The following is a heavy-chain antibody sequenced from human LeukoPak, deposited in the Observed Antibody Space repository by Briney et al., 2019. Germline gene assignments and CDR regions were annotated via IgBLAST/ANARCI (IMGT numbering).Heavy chain of an antibody. Sequence: PSETLSLTCTVSGGSITSYYWSWIRQPAGKGLEWIGYIYYSGSTNYNPSLKSRVTISVDTSKNQFSLKLSSVTAADTAVYYCARDRESGSFNYFDYWGQGTLVTVSS. CDR2: IYYSGST. CDR1: GGSITSYY. CDR3: ARDRESGSFNYFDY. V-gene: IGHV4-59*01. D-gene: IGHD1-26*01. J-gene: IGHJ4*02.